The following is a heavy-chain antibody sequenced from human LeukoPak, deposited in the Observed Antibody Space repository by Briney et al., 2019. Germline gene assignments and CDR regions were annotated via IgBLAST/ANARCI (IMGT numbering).Heavy chain of an antibody. CDR3: ITGDYDFWSGFYSPNHYFDF. V-gene: IGHV3-15*01. CDR2: IKGKTAAGAP. Sequence: SGGSLRLSCAASGFTFTTYWMHWVRQAPGKGLEWVGRIKGKTAAGAPDYVASVKGRFTISRDDSKNTLFLQMNSLKTEDTAVYYCITGDYDFWSGFYSPNHYFDFWGQGTLVTVSS. CDR1: GFTFTTYW. D-gene: IGHD3-3*01. J-gene: IGHJ4*02.